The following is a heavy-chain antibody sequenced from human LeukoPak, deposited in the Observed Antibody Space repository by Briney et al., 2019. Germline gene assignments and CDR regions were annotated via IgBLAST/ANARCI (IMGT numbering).Heavy chain of an antibody. D-gene: IGHD3-3*01. CDR1: GGSISSGSYY. CDR3: ARSWGIFGVVRYAFDI. Sequence: PSETLSLTCTVSGGSISSGSYYWSWIRQPAGKGLEWIGRIYTSGSTNYNPSLKSRVTISVDTSKNQFSRKLSSVTAADTAVYYCARSWGIFGVVRYAFDIWGQGTMVTVSS. CDR2: IYTSGST. V-gene: IGHV4-61*02. J-gene: IGHJ3*02.